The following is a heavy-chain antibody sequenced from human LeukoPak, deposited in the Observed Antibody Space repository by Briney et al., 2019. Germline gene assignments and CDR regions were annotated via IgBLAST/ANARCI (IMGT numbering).Heavy chain of an antibody. V-gene: IGHV1-8*01. CDR2: MNPNSGAT. CDR1: GYTFTSYD. Sequence: ASVKVSCKASGYTFTSYDINWLRQATGQGPEWMGWMNPNSGATGYAQKLQGRVTMTTDTSTSTAYMELRSLRSDDTAVYYCARVVLTGYSGYDCVNYWGQGTLVTVSS. J-gene: IGHJ4*02. CDR3: ARVVLTGYSGYDCVNY. D-gene: IGHD5-12*01.